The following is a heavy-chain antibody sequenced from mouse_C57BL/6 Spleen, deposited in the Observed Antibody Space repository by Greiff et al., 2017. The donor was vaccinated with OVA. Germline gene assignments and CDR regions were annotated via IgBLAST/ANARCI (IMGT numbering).Heavy chain of an antibody. Sequence: VQLKESGPGLVAPSQSLSITCTVSGFSLTSYGVHWVRQPPGKGLAWLVVIWSDGSTTYNSALKSRLSISKDNSKSQVFLKMNSLQTDDTAMYYCARQNYGSSYWYFDVWGTGTTVTVSS. CDR3: ARQNYGSSYWYFDV. CDR1: GFSLTSYG. J-gene: IGHJ1*03. V-gene: IGHV2-6-1*01. CDR2: IWSDGST. D-gene: IGHD1-1*01.